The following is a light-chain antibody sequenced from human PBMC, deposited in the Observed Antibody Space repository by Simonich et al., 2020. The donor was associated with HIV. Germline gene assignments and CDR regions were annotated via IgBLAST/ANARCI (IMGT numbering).Light chain of an antibody. Sequence: EIVLTQSPATLSLSPGERATLFCRASQSVRSQLAWYQQKPGLAPRLLIYDASSRATGIPDRFSGSGSGTDFTLTISRLEPEDFAVYYCQQYGSSPQVTFGQGTRLEIK. CDR2: DAS. CDR1: QSVRSQ. V-gene: IGKV3D-20*01. J-gene: IGKJ5*01. CDR3: QQYGSSPQVT.